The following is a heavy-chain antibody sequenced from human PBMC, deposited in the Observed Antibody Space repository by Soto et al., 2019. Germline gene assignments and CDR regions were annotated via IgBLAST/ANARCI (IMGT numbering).Heavy chain of an antibody. D-gene: IGHD1-26*01. J-gene: IGHJ4*02. CDR2: IIPIFGTA. Sequence: QVQLVQSGAEVKKPGSSVKVSCKASGGTFSSYAISWVRQAPGQGLEWMGGIIPIFGTANYAQKFQGRVTITADESTSTAYMELSSLRSEDTAVYYCAREGSGSYSQADLGQSFDYWGQGTLVTVSS. V-gene: IGHV1-69*01. CDR1: GGTFSSYA. CDR3: AREGSGSYSQADLGQSFDY.